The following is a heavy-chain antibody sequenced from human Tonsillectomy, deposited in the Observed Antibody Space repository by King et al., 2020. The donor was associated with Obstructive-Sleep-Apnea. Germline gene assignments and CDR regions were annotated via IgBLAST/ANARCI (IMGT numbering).Heavy chain of an antibody. J-gene: IGHJ4*02. CDR1: GGSISSSSYY. CDR3: ASLGELPSSNGDY. V-gene: IGHV4-39*07. Sequence: QLQLQESGPGLVKPSETLSLTCTVSGGSISSSSYYWGWIRQPPGKGLEWIGSIYYSGSTYYNPSLKSRVTISVDTSKNQFSLKLSSVTAADTAVYYCASLGELPSSNGDYWGQGTLVTVSS. CDR2: IYYSGST. D-gene: IGHD3-16*01.